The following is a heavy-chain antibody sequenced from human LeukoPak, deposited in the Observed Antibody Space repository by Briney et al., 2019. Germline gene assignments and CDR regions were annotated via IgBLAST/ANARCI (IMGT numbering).Heavy chain of an antibody. D-gene: IGHD5-18*01. J-gene: IGHJ4*02. CDR2: IKSDGGTT. CDR3: ARVYNYGSVDY. Sequence: PGGSLRLSCAASGFTFSSSEMNWVRQAPGKGLVWVARIKSDGGTTSYADSVKGRFAISRDNAKNTLYLQMNSLRAEDTAVYYCARVYNYGSVDYWGQGTLVTVSS. V-gene: IGHV3-74*01. CDR1: GFTFSSSE.